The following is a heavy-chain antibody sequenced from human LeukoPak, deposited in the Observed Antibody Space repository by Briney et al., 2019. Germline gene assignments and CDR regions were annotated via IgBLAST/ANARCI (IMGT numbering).Heavy chain of an antibody. CDR3: ARDRRYDSRDVGPDY. Sequence: ASVKVSCKASGYTFTSYGISWVRQAPGQGLEWMGWISAYNGNTNYAQKLQGRVTMTTDTSTSTAYMELRSLRSDDTAVYYCARDRRYDSRDVGPDYWGQGTLVTVSS. CDR1: GYTFTSYG. CDR2: ISAYNGNT. J-gene: IGHJ4*02. V-gene: IGHV1-18*01. D-gene: IGHD3-22*01.